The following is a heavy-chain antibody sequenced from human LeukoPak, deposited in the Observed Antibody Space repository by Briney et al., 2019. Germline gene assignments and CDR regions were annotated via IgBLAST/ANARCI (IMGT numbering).Heavy chain of an antibody. Sequence: GSLRLSCAASGFTFSDYYMTWIRQAPGKGLEWIGEINHSGSTNYNPPLKSRVTISVDTSKNQFSLKLSSVTAADTAVYYCARGDVTIFGLPFDYWGQGTLVTVSS. J-gene: IGHJ4*02. D-gene: IGHD3-9*01. V-gene: IGHV4-34*01. CDR1: GFTFSDYY. CDR2: INHSGST. CDR3: ARGDVTIFGLPFDY.